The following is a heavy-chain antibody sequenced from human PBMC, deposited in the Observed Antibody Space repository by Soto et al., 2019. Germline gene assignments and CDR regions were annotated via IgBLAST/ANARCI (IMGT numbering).Heavy chain of an antibody. CDR3: ARGRKGFSSSCYVD. Sequence: QVQLQQWGAGLLKPSETLSLTCAVYGGSFSGYYWTWIRQPPGKGLEWIGEINDSGGTDYNPSLKSRVNISLATSKNQLSLKLSSVTAADTAVYYCARGRKGFSSSCYVDWGQGTLVTVSS. D-gene: IGHD6-13*01. J-gene: IGHJ4*02. V-gene: IGHV4-34*01. CDR1: GGSFSGYY. CDR2: INDSGGT.